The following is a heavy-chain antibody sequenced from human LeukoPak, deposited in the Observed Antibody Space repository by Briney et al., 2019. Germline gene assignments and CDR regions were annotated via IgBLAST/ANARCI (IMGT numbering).Heavy chain of an antibody. D-gene: IGHD6-19*01. CDR3: ARDSSGYSSGWYPDY. CDR2: INPNSGGT. J-gene: IGHJ4*02. CDR1: GYTFTGYY. V-gene: IGHV1-2*04. Sequence: ASVKVSCKASGYTFTGYYMHWVRQAPGQGLEWMGWINPNSGGTNYAQKFRGWVTMTRDTSISTAYMELSRLRSDDTAVYYCARDSSGYSSGWYPDYWGQGTLVTVSS.